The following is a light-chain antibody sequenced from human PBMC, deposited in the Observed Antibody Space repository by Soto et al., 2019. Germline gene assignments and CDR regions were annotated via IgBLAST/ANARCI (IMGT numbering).Light chain of an antibody. V-gene: IGKV3-20*01. J-gene: IGKJ2*01. CDR1: HRVSNNS. CDR3: LQYGSSPST. Sequence: EIVLTQSPGPLSLSPGERATLSCRAIHRVSNNSLARYQQQPGQAPRLLIHAASNAATDIADRFSGSGSVTDFTLTISRLEPEDFAVYYCLQYGSSPSTFGQRTKVDIK. CDR2: AAS.